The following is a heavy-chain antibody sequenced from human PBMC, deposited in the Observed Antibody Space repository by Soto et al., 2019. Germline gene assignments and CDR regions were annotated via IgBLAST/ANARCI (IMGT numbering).Heavy chain of an antibody. J-gene: IGHJ4*02. CDR2: IRSKANSYAT. D-gene: IGHD3-22*01. V-gene: IGHV3-73*01. CDR3: TRPYYDSSGSANDY. Sequence: VGSLRLSCAASGFTFSGSALLGVRQASGKGLEWVGRIRSKANSYATAYAASVKGRFTISRDDSKTTAYLQMNSLKPEDTAVYYCTRPYYDSSGSANDYGGQGALVTV. CDR1: GFTFSGSA.